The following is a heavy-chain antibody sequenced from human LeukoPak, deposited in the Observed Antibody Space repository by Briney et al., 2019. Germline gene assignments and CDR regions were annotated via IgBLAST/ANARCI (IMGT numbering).Heavy chain of an antibody. V-gene: IGHV4-59*01. CDR2: IYYSGST. D-gene: IGHD6-19*01. CDR3: ARPYTSGYRGAFDI. Sequence: SETLSLTCSVSDVSINSSYWSWIRQFPGKGLEWIGYIYYSGSTSYNPSLKSRVTISLDTSKNQFSLNLSSVTAADTAVYYCARPYTSGYRGAFDIWGQGTMVTVSS. J-gene: IGHJ3*02. CDR1: DVSINSSY.